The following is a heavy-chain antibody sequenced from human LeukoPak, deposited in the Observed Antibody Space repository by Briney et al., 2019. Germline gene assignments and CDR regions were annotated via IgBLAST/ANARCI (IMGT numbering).Heavy chain of an antibody. D-gene: IGHD3-10*01. V-gene: IGHV1-2*02. CDR1: GYTFTGYY. CDR2: INPNSGGT. J-gene: IGHJ6*03. CDR3: ARGDYYGSGNEPYYYYYMDV. Sequence: GASVKVSCKASGYTFTGYYMHWVRQAPGQGLEWMGWINPNSGGTNYAQKFQGRVTMTRDTSISTAYMELSRLRSDDTAVYYCARGDYYGSGNEPYYYYYMDVWGKGTTVTISS.